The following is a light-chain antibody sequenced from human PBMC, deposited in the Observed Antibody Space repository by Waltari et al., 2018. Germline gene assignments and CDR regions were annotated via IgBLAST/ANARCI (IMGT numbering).Light chain of an antibody. CDR3: HVWHPHVDPGV. V-gene: IGLV3-21*04. CDR1: NIGTYS. J-gene: IGLJ1*01. Sequence: SYVVTQPPSVSVAPGETATITCGGDNIGTYSVHWYQQKAGQAPVLVIFYDRDRPSGSADRFSGSNSGNTATLTISRVEAGDEARYYCHVWHPHVDPGVFGTGTEVTVL. CDR2: YDR.